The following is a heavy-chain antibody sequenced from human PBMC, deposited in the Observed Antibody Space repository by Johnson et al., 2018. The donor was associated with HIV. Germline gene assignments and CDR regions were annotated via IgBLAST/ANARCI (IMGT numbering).Heavy chain of an antibody. V-gene: IGHV3-30*04. CDR2: ISYDGRNE. J-gene: IGHJ3*02. Sequence: QVQLVESGGGVAQPGTSLRLSCAASGFTFSSHPMNWVRQAPGKGLEWVAVISYDGRNEYYGDSVKGRFTISRDNSKNTLFLQMNSLRPDDTAVYYCASIVVVPAAQDNDAFDIWGQGTMVSVSS. D-gene: IGHD2-2*01. CDR3: ASIVVVPAAQDNDAFDI. CDR1: GFTFSSHP.